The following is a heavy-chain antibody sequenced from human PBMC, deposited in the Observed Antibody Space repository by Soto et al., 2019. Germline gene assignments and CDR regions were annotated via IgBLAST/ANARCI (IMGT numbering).Heavy chain of an antibody. Sequence: QVQLVQSGAEVKQPGASVKVSCKASGFTFTSYGFSWVRQAPGPGLELMGWISAYNGNTYYAQKFQDRVTLTTDTTTSTVYMDLRSLRSDDTAMYYCARKPTPSGYCDSTSCQNWSEHWGQGTLVTVSS. CDR1: GFTFTSYG. V-gene: IGHV1-18*01. CDR2: ISAYNGNT. D-gene: IGHD2-2*01. CDR3: ARKPTPSGYCDSTSCQNWSEH. J-gene: IGHJ5*02.